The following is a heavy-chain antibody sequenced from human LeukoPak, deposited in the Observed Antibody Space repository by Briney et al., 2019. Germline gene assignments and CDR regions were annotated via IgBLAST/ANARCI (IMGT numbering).Heavy chain of an antibody. J-gene: IGHJ4*02. V-gene: IGHV1-69*13. CDR1: GGTFSSYA. D-gene: IGHD3-3*01. CDR2: IIPIFGTA. CDR3: ARDRRASQSPLFWNY. Sequence: VASVKVSCKASGGTFSSYAISWVRQAPGQGLEWMGGIIPIFGTANYAQKFQGRVTITADESASTAYMELSSLRSEDTAVYYCARDRRASQSPLFWNYWGQGTLVTVSS.